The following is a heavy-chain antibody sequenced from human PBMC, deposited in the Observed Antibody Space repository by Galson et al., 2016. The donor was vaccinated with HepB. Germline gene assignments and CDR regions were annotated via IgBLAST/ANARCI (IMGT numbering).Heavy chain of an antibody. J-gene: IGHJ4*02. CDR3: VKDLLPGGADS. CDR1: GVTFDYA. CDR2: IFWNSDRR. V-gene: IGHV3-9*01. Sequence: SLRLSCAGYGVTFDYAMHWVRQAPGKGLEWVSGIFWNSDRRDYVDSVRGRLTISRDNAKGSLYLQMNDLRPEDTALYFCVKDLLPGGADSWGQGTLVTVSS. D-gene: IGHD3-10*01.